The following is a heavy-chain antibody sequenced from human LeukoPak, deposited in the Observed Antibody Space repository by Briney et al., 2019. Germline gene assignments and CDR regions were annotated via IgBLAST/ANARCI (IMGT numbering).Heavy chain of an antibody. Sequence: PSETLSLTCGVYGVSFSDYYWSWIRQPPGKGLEWLGEINHSGSTNYNPSLKSRVTISVDTSKNQFSLKLSSVTAADTAVYYCARGRIFMVRGVIKNYFDYWGQGTLVTVSS. CDR1: GVSFSDYY. CDR2: INHSGST. J-gene: IGHJ4*02. V-gene: IGHV4-34*01. D-gene: IGHD3-10*01. CDR3: ARGRIFMVRGVIKNYFDY.